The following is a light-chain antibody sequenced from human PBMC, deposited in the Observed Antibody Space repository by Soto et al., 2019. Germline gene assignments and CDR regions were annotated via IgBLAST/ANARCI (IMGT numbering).Light chain of an antibody. CDR2: DAS. CDR1: QSVSSN. Sequence: EIVLTQSPRTLSLSPGERATLSCRASQSVSSNLAWYQQKPGQAPRLLISDASTRATGIPARFSGSGSGTEFTLTVSSLQSEDFAVYYCQQYIKWPITFGQGTRLEIK. J-gene: IGKJ5*01. CDR3: QQYIKWPIT. V-gene: IGKV3-15*01.